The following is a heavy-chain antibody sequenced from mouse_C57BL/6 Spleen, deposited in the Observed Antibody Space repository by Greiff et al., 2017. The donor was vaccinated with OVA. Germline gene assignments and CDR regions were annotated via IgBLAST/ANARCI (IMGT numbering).Heavy chain of an antibody. CDR2: INPRSGYT. Sequence: QVQLQQSGAELARPGASVKMSCKASGYTFTSYTMHWVNQRPGQGLEWIGYINPRSGYTKYNQKFKDKATLTADKSSSTAYMQLSSLTSEYSAVYYCARLQVFDYWGQGTTLTVSS. V-gene: IGHV1-4*01. CDR1: GYTFTSYT. J-gene: IGHJ2*01. CDR3: ARLQVFDY.